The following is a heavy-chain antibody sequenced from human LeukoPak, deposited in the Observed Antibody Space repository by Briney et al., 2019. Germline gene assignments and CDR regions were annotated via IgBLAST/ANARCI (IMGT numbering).Heavy chain of an antibody. CDR2: ISAYNGNT. V-gene: IGHV1-18*01. CDR1: GYTFTSYG. J-gene: IGHJ6*02. Sequence: ASVKVSCKGSGYTFTSYGISWVRQAPGQGLEWMGWISAYNGNTNYAQKLQGRVTMTTDTSTSTAYMELRSLRSDDTAVYYCARDQIGVGGSYYPDYYYGMDVWGQGTTVTVSS. CDR3: ARDQIGVGGSYYPDYYYGMDV. D-gene: IGHD1-26*01.